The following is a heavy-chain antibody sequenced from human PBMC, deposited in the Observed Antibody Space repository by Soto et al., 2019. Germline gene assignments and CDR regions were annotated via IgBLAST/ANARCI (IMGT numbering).Heavy chain of an antibody. CDR1: GFTFSSYG. V-gene: IGHV3-33*01. CDR2: IWYDGSNK. D-gene: IGHD6-19*01. CDR3: ARDLEAVAGAILDY. Sequence: QVQLVESGGGVVQPGRSLRLSCAASGFTFSSYGMHWVRQAPGKGLEWVAAIWYDGSNKYYADSVKGRFTISRDNSKNTLYLQMNSLRAEDTAVYYCARDLEAVAGAILDYWGQGTLVTVSS. J-gene: IGHJ4*02.